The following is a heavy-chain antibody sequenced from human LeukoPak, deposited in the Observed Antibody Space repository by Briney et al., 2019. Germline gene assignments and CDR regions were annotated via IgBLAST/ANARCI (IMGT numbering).Heavy chain of an antibody. D-gene: IGHD3-22*01. CDR1: GFTFSSYA. CDR2: ISYDGRNK. CDR3: ARDGRYYYDSSGYYYAYYFDY. J-gene: IGHJ4*02. Sequence: GRSLRLSCAASGFTFSSYAMHWVRQAPGEGLEWVAAISYDGRNKYYADSVKGRFTISRDNSKYTLYLQMNSLRAEDTAVYYCARDGRYYYDSSGYYYAYYFDYWGQGTLVTVSS. V-gene: IGHV3-30*04.